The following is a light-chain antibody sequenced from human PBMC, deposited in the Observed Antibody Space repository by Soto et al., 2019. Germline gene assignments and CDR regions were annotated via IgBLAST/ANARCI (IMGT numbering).Light chain of an antibody. J-gene: IGLJ1*01. Sequence: QSVLTQPPSVSGDPGQRVTISCTGSSSNIGAGYDVHWYQQLPGKAPKLLSYGNSNRPSGVPDRFSGSKSGTSASLAITGLQAEDEADYYSQSYDSSLSGFYVFGTGTKLTVL. CDR3: QSYDSSLSGFYV. CDR1: SSNIGAGYD. V-gene: IGLV1-40*01. CDR2: GNS.